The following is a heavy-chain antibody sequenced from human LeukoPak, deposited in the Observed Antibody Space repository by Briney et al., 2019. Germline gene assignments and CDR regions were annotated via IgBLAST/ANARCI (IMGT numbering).Heavy chain of an antibody. J-gene: IGHJ4*02. Sequence: PSETLSLTCTVSGGSISSSSYYWGWIRQPPGKGLEWIGSIYYSGSTYYNPSLKSRVTISVDTSKNQFSLKLSSVTAADTAVYYCARQKADSSSWFPTDYWGQGTLVTVSS. CDR1: GGSISSSSYY. CDR2: IYYSGST. V-gene: IGHV4-39*01. CDR3: ARQKADSSSWFPTDY. D-gene: IGHD6-13*01.